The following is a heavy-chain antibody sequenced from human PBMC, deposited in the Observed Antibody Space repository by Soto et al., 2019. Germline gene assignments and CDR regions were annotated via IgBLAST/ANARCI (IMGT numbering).Heavy chain of an antibody. CDR2: IIPIFGTA. V-gene: IGHV1-69*01. CDR3: ARTSGYCSSTSCSDYYYYGMDV. D-gene: IGHD2-2*01. J-gene: IGHJ6*02. Sequence: QVQLVQSGAEVKKPGSSVKVSCKASGGTFSSYAIRWVRQAPGQGLEWMGGIIPIFGTANYAQKFQGRVTITADESTSTGYMELSSLRAEDPAVYYCARTSGYCSSTSCSDYYYYGMDVWGQVTTVTVSS. CDR1: GGTFSSYA.